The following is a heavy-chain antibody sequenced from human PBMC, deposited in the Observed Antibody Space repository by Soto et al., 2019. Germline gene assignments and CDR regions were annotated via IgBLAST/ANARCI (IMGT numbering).Heavy chain of an antibody. CDR2: ISGSGGST. J-gene: IGHJ4*02. Sequence: GGSLRLSCAASGFTFSSYAMSWVRQAPGKGLEWVSAISGSGGSTYYADSVKGRFTISRDNSKNTLYLQMNSLRADDTAVYYCAKATTGTTRAFDYWGQGTLVTVSS. CDR3: AKATTGTTRAFDY. CDR1: GFTFSSYA. V-gene: IGHV3-23*01. D-gene: IGHD1-1*01.